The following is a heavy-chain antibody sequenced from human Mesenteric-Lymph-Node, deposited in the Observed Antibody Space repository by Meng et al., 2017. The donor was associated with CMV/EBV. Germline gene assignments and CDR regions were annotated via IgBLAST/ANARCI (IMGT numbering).Heavy chain of an antibody. J-gene: IGHJ5*02. CDR1: GFTFSSYA. Sequence: GGSLRLSCAASGFTFSSYAMSWVRQAPGKGLEWVANIKQDGSENYYVDSVKGRFTISRDNAKNSLYLQMNSLRAEDTAVYFCARLGAASGRYWFDPWGQGTLVTVSS. CDR2: IKQDGSEN. CDR3: ARLGAASGRYWFDP. V-gene: IGHV3-7*01. D-gene: IGHD6-13*01.